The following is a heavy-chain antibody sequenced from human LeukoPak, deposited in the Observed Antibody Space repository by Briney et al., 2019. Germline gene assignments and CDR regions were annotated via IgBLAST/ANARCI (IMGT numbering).Heavy chain of an antibody. CDR2: IYSGGTT. D-gene: IGHD5-18*01. CDR3: ARVGRAIQLYLPYDY. V-gene: IGHV3-66*01. J-gene: IGHJ4*02. Sequence: GGSLRLSCAASGFTVSSNYMSWVRQAPGKGLEWVSVIYSGGTTYYADSVKGRFTISRDTSKNTLFLQMNSLSAEDTAVYYCARVGRAIQLYLPYDYWGQGTLVTVSS. CDR1: GFTVSSNY.